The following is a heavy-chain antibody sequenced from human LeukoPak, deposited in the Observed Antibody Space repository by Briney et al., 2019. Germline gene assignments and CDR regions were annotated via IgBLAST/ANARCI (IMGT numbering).Heavy chain of an antibody. CDR1: GGSISGYY. CDR3: TREPLP. Sequence: SETLSLTCTVSGGSISGYYWSWIRQPAGKGLEFIGRVYSSGSPSYNPSLKSRVTMSVDTSKNQFSLKLSSVTAADTAIYYCTREPLPWGQGTLVTVSS. J-gene: IGHJ5*02. CDR2: VYSSGSP. V-gene: IGHV4-4*07.